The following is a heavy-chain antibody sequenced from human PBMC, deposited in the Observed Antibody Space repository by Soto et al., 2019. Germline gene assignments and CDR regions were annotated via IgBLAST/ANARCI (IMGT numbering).Heavy chain of an antibody. Sequence: ASVKVSCKASGYTFTTYDISWVRQAPGQGLEWMGWISAYNGNTNYAQKLQGRVTMTTDTSTSTAYMELSRLRSDDTAVYYCARSEYSYPENYYYGMDVWGQGTTVTVSS. CDR1: GYTFTTYD. CDR2: ISAYNGNT. D-gene: IGHD5-18*01. CDR3: ARSEYSYPENYYYGMDV. V-gene: IGHV1-18*01. J-gene: IGHJ6*02.